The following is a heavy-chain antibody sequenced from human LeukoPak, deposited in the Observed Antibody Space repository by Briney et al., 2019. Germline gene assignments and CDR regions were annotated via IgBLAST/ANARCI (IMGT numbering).Heavy chain of an antibody. CDR2: ISSSSSNI. CDR1: GFDFSTYS. CDR3: ARVGRSGWTVDY. D-gene: IGHD6-19*01. V-gene: IGHV3-48*04. Sequence: GGSLRLSCAASGFDFSTYSIDWVRQAPGKGLEWVSYISSSSSNIYHADSVKGRFTISRDNAKNSLHLQMDSLRAEDTAVYYCARVGRSGWTVDYWGQGTLVTVSS. J-gene: IGHJ4*02.